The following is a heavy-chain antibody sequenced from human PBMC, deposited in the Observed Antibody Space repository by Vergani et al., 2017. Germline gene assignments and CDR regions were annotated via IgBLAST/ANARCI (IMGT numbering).Heavy chain of an antibody. CDR3: ASCSGGSSNTSNNWFDP. V-gene: IGHV4-34*01. D-gene: IGHD2-15*01. J-gene: IGHJ5*02. CDR2: INHSGST. CDR1: GGSFSGYY. Sequence: QVQLQESGPGLVKPSETLSLTCAVYGGSFSGYYWSWIRQPPGKGLEWIGEINHSGSTNYNPALKSRVTISVDTSKNQFSLKLSSVTAADTAVYYCASCSGGSSNTSNNWFDPWGQGTLVTVSS.